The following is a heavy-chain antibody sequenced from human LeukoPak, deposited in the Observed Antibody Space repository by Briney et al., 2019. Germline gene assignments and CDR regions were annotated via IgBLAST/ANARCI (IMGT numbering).Heavy chain of an antibody. Sequence: GGSLRLSCAASGFTFSSYGMHWLRQAPGKGLEWVAVIWYDGSNKYYADSVKGRFTISRDNSKNTLYLQMNSLRAEDTAVYYCASDQGRGYCTNGVCYGVDYWGQGTLVTVSS. D-gene: IGHD2-8*01. V-gene: IGHV3-33*01. CDR3: ASDQGRGYCTNGVCYGVDY. J-gene: IGHJ4*02. CDR1: GFTFSSYG. CDR2: IWYDGSNK.